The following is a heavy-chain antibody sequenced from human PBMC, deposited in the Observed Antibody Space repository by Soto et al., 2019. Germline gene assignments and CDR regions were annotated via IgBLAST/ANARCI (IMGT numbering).Heavy chain of an antibody. V-gene: IGHV3-23*01. D-gene: IGHD3-10*01. J-gene: IGHJ4*02. Sequence: PGGSLRLSCAASGFTFSSYAMSWVRQAPGKGLEWVSAISGSGGSTYYADSVKGRFTISRDNSKNTLYLQMNSLRAEDTAVYYCAKDRNERGYYGSGGNYFDYWGQGTLVTVSS. CDR1: GFTFSSYA. CDR3: AKDRNERGYYGSGGNYFDY. CDR2: ISGSGGST.